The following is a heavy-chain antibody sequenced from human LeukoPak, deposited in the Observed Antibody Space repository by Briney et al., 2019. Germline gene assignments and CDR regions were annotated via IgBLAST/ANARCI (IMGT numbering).Heavy chain of an antibody. V-gene: IGHV3-30-3*01. D-gene: IGHD3-3*01. Sequence: GRSLRLSCAASGFTFSSYAMHWVRQAPGKGLKWVAVISYDGSNKYYADSVKGRFTISRDNSKNTLYLQMNSLRAEDTAVYYCARDRDFWSGYPNWFDPWGQGTLVTVSS. J-gene: IGHJ5*02. CDR2: ISYDGSNK. CDR1: GFTFSSYA. CDR3: ARDRDFWSGYPNWFDP.